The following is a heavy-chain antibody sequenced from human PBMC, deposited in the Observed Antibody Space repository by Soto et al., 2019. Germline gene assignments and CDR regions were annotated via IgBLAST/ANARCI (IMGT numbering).Heavy chain of an antibody. J-gene: IGHJ5*02. D-gene: IGHD3-10*01. Sequence: WGSLRLSCSASVFTFSSYGMHWSRQAPGKGLEWVAVIWYDGSNKYYADSVKGRFTISRDNSKNTLYLQMNSLRAEDTAVYYCARDRFQSYGSGSLNWFDPWGQGTLVTVSS. CDR3: ARDRFQSYGSGSLNWFDP. CDR2: IWYDGSNK. CDR1: VFTFSSYG. V-gene: IGHV3-33*01.